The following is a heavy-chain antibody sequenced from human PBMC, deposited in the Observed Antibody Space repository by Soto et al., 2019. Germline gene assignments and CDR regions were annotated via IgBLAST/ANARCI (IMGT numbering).Heavy chain of an antibody. D-gene: IGHD3-3*01. V-gene: IGHV3-66*01. CDR3: ARGFWSAYYFDY. J-gene: IGHJ4*02. CDR2: IYSGGST. CDR1: GFTVSSNY. Sequence: PGGSLRLSCAASGFTVSSNYMSWVRQAPGKGLEWVSVIYSGGSTYYADSVKGRFTISRDNSKNTLYLQMSSLRAEDTAVYYCARGFWSAYYFDYWGQGTLVTVSS.